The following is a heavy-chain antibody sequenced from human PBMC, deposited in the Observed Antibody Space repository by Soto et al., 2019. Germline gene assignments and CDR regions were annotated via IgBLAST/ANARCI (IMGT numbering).Heavy chain of an antibody. CDR3: ARWGPYYYDSSGYYAAPYYFDY. Sequence: SETLSLTCAVSGGSISSSNWWSWVRQPPGKGLEWIGEIYHSGSTNYNPSLKSRVTISVDKSKNQFSLKLSSVTAADTAVYYCARWGPYYYDSSGYYAAPYYFDYWGQGTLVTAPQ. CDR2: IYHSGST. D-gene: IGHD3-22*01. CDR1: GGSISSSNW. V-gene: IGHV4-4*02. J-gene: IGHJ4*02.